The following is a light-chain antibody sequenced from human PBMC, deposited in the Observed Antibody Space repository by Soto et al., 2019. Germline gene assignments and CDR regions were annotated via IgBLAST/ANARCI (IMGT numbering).Light chain of an antibody. CDR3: SSYTISSTEV. J-gene: IGLJ1*01. CDR2: DVS. V-gene: IGLV2-14*03. CDR1: SSDVGGYDY. Sequence: QSALTQPASVSGSPGQSITISCTGNSSDVGGYDYVSWYQQHPGKAPKVVIYDVSNRPSGVSNRFSGSKSGNTASLTISGLQAEDEADYYCSSYTISSTEVFGTGTKVTVL.